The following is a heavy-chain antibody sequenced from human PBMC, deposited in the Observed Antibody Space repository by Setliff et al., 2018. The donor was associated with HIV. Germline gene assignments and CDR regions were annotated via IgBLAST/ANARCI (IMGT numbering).Heavy chain of an antibody. Sequence: GASVKVSCKASGYTFSAYYLHWVRQAPGQGLEWMGWINPNSGATNYAHNFQGRVTMARDTSISTAYMDLSSLTSDDTDVYYCVLASIVSTARWNHWGRGTLVTVSS. CDR3: VLASIVSTARWNH. V-gene: IGHV1-2*02. CDR2: INPNSGAT. D-gene: IGHD1-26*01. CDR1: GYTFSAYY. J-gene: IGHJ5*02.